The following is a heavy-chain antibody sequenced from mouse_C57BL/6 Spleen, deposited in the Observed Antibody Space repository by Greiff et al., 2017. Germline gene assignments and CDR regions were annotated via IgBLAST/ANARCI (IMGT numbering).Heavy chain of an antibody. CDR3: ALDSSGRAWFAY. J-gene: IGHJ3*01. V-gene: IGHV1-18*01. Sequence: EVKLMESGPELVKPGASVKIPCKASGYTFTDYNMDWVKQSHGKSLEWIGDINPNNGGTIYNQKFKGKATLTVDKSSSTAYMELRSLTSEDTAVYYCALDSSGRAWFAYWGQGTLVTVSA. CDR2: INPNNGGT. D-gene: IGHD3-2*02. CDR1: GYTFTDYN.